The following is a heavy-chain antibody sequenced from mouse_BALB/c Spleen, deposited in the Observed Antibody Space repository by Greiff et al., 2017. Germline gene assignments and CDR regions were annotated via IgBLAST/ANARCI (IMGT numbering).Heavy chain of an antibody. CDR2: IYPGSGST. Sequence: LQQPGSELVRPGASVKLSCKASGYTFTSYWMHWVKQRPGQGLEWIGNIYPGSGSTNYDEKFKSKATLTVDTSSSTAYMQLSSLTSEDSAVYYCARGATALDYWGQGTTLTVSS. CDR1: GYTFTSYW. V-gene: IGHV1S22*01. D-gene: IGHD1-2*01. CDR3: ARGATALDY. J-gene: IGHJ2*01.